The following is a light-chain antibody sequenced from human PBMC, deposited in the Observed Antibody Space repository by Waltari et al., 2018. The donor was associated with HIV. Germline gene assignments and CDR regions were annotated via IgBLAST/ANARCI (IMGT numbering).Light chain of an antibody. CDR1: SSHIGSTS. CDR3: AACDDSLNGYV. CDR2: GDD. J-gene: IGLJ1*01. Sequence: QSVLTQPPSASGTPGQRVTISCSGSSSHIGSTSVTWYQQLPGTPPKLLIYGDDHRASGVRDRFSGSKSGTSASLAIIGPQSEDESVYFCAACDDSLNGYVFGAGTKVTVL. V-gene: IGLV1-44*01.